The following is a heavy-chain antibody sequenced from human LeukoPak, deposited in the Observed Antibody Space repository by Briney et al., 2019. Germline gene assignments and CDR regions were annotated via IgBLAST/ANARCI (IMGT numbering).Heavy chain of an antibody. CDR1: RFTLSNYW. CDR3: AREAKDYYYYGMDV. Sequence: PGGSLRLSCAGSRFTLSNYWMSWVRQAPGKGLEWVAVISYDGSNKYYADSVKGRFTISRDNSKNTLYLQMNSLRAEDTAVYYCAREAKDYYYYGMDVWGQGTTVTVSS. CDR2: ISYDGSNK. V-gene: IGHV3-30-3*01. J-gene: IGHJ6*02.